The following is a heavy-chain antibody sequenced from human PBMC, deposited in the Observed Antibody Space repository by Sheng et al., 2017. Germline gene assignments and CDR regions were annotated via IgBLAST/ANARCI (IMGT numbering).Heavy chain of an antibody. J-gene: IGHJ5*02. CDR2: IYHSGST. D-gene: IGHD2-2*01. V-gene: IGHV4-38-2*02. CDR1: GYSISSGYY. Sequence: QVQLQESGPGLVKPSETLSLTCAVSGYSISSGYYWGWIRQPPGKGLEWIGSIYHSGSTYYNPSLKSRVTISVDTSKNQFSLKLSSVTAADTAVYYCARDRRKGCSSTSCPXGQFDPWGQGTLVTVSS. CDR3: ARDRRKGCSSTSCPXGQFDP.